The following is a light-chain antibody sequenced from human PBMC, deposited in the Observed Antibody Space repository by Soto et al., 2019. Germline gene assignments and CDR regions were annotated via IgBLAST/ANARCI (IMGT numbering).Light chain of an antibody. CDR2: EVS. J-gene: IGLJ1*01. V-gene: IGLV2-8*01. CDR1: SSDVGGYNY. Sequence: QSVLTQPPSASGSPGQSVTISCTGTSSDVGGYNYVSWYQQHPGKANKLMIYEVSKRPSGVPDRFSGSKSGNTASLTVSGLQAEDEADYYCSSYAGSHMGVVFGTGTKVTVL. CDR3: SSYAGSHMGVV.